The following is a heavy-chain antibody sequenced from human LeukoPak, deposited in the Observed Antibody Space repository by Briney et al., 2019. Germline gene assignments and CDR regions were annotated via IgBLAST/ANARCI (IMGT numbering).Heavy chain of an antibody. CDR2: IYYSGST. Sequence: SETLSLTCTVSGGSISSYYWSWIRQPPGKGLEWIGYIYYSGSTNYNPSLKSRVTISVDTSKNQFSLKLSSVTAADTAVYYCARVRSYCSSTSCFKYYFDYWGQGTLVTVSS. J-gene: IGHJ4*02. D-gene: IGHD2-2*01. CDR1: GGSISSYY. V-gene: IGHV4-59*01. CDR3: ARVRSYCSSTSCFKYYFDY.